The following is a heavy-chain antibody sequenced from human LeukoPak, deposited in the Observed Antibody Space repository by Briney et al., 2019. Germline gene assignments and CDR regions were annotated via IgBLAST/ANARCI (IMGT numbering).Heavy chain of an antibody. CDR2: IIPIFGTA. V-gene: IGHV1-69*05. Sequence: SVKVSCKASGGTFSSYAISWVRQAPGQGLEWMGRIIPIFGTANYAQKLQGRVTMTTDTSTSTAYMELRSLRSDDTAVYYCARDQGVQWELLPQGYYYYMDVWGKGTTVTVSS. CDR1: GGTFSSYA. J-gene: IGHJ6*03. CDR3: ARDQGVQWELLPQGYYYYMDV. D-gene: IGHD1-26*01.